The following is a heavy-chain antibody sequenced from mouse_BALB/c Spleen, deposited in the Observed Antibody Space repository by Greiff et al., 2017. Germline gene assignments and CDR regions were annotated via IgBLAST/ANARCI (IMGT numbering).Heavy chain of an antibody. CDR1: GYTFTSYY. CDR2: IYPGNVNT. D-gene: IGHD1-1*01. CDR3: AKDYGSSWFDY. J-gene: IGHJ2*01. V-gene: IGHV1S56*01. Sequence: VQLQQSGPELVKPGASVRISCKASGYTFTSYYIHWVKQRPGQGLEWIGWIYPGNVNTKYNEKFKGKATLTADKSSSTAYMQLSSLTSEDSAVYFCAKDYGSSWFDYWGQGTTLTVSS.